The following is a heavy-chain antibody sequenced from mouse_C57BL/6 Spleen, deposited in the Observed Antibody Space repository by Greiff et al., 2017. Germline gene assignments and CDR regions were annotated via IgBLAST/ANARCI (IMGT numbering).Heavy chain of an antibody. CDR1: GFTFSDYY. J-gene: IGHJ4*01. D-gene: IGHD2-5*01. Sequence: DVKLVESEGGLVQPGSSMKLSCTASGFTFSDYYMAWVRQVPEKGLEWVANINYDGSSTYYLDSLKSRFIISRDNAKNILYLQMSSLKSEDTATYYCARYSNEAMDYWGQGTSVTVSS. CDR3: ARYSNEAMDY. V-gene: IGHV5-16*01. CDR2: INYDGSST.